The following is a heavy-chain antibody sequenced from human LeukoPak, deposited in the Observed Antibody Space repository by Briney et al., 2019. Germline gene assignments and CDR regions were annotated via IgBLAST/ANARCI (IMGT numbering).Heavy chain of an antibody. CDR1: GGSFSGYY. CDR3: VRDRELNY. CDR2: INHSGST. D-gene: IGHD1-26*01. Sequence: SETLSLTCAVYGGSFSGYYWSWIRQPPGKGLEWIGEINHSGSTNYNPSLKSRVTISVDTSKNQFSLKLSSVTAADTAIYYCVRDRELNYWGQGTLVTVSS. V-gene: IGHV4-34*01. J-gene: IGHJ4*02.